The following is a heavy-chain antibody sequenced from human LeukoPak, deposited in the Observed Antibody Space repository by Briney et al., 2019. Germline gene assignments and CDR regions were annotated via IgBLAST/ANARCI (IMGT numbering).Heavy chain of an antibody. J-gene: IGHJ3*02. D-gene: IGHD3-9*01. CDR3: ARGTQLRYFDWLGEDAFDI. V-gene: IGHV4-61*02. CDR2: IYTSGST. CDR1: GGSISSGSYY. Sequence: SETLSLTCTVSGGSISSGSYYGSWIRQPAGKGLEWIGRIYTSGSTNYNPSLKSRVTISVDTSKNQFSLKLSSVTAADTAVYYCARGTQLRYFDWLGEDAFDIWGQGTMVTVSS.